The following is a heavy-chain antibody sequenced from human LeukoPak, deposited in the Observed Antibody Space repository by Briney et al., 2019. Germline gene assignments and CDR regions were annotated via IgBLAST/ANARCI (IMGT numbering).Heavy chain of an antibody. CDR3: ARGRVSSSTWYSTYYYFFYMDF. CDR1: GGSFSGYY. J-gene: IGHJ6*03. CDR2: INHSGST. V-gene: IGHV4-34*01. D-gene: IGHD4-11*01. Sequence: SETLSLTCAVYGGSFSGYYWSWIRQPPGKGLEWIGEINHSGSTNYNPSLKSRVTISVDTSKNQFSLKLSSVTAADTAVYYCARGRVSSSTWYSTYYYFFYMDFWGKGTTVTVSS.